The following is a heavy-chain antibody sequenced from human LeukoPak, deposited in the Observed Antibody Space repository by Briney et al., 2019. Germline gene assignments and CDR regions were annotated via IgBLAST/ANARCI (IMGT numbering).Heavy chain of an antibody. J-gene: IGHJ6*03. CDR1: GFTFSDYY. CDR2: ISSSGSTI. V-gene: IGHV3-11*04. Sequence: PGGSLRLSCAASGFTFSDYYMSWIRQAPGKGLEWVSYISSSGSTIYYADSVKGRFTISRDNAKNSLYLQMNSLRAEDTAVYYCARLGYCSSTGCYLLYYYYYMDVWGKGTTVTVSS. CDR3: ARLGYCSSTGCYLLYYYYYMDV. D-gene: IGHD2-2*01.